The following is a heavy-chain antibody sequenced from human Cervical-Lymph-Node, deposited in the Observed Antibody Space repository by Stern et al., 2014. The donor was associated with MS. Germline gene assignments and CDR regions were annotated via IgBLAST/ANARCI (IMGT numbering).Heavy chain of an antibody. D-gene: IGHD4-17*01. V-gene: IGHV1-69*01. Sequence: QVQLVQSGAEVKEPGSSVRVSCKASGGSFSTQAINWVRQAPGQGLEWVGGIIPIFGTPNYAQKVQDRVTITADESTSTAYMDLSSLRSEDTAVYYCATPSTVIVGGMDVWGQGTTVTVSS. CDR1: GGSFSTQA. CDR3: ATPSTVIVGGMDV. J-gene: IGHJ6*02. CDR2: IIPIFGTP.